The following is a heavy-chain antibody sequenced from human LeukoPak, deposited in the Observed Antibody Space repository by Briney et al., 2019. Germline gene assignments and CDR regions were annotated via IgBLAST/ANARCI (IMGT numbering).Heavy chain of an antibody. CDR2: VNPNSGHT. J-gene: IGHJ4*02. CDR1: GYTFTSYD. CDR3: ARGAPGSYCSGGSCPYFDY. D-gene: IGHD2-15*01. Sequence: GASVKVSCKAPGYTFTSYDINWVRQATGQGLEWMGWVNPNSGHTGYAQKFQGRVTMTRNTSISTAYMDLSSLRSEDTAVYYCARGAPGSYCSGGSCPYFDYWGQGTLVSVSS. V-gene: IGHV1-8*01.